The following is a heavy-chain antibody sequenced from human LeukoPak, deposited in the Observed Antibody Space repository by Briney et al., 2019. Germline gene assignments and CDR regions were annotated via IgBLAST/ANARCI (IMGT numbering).Heavy chain of an antibody. CDR1: GFTFSSYA. J-gene: IGHJ4*02. Sequence: GGSLRLSCAASGFTFSSYAMSWVRQAPGKGLEWDSVISGSGGSTYSADSVKGRFTISRDNSKNTLYLQMNSLRAEDTAVYFCAKSQDGGRLFHFDYWGQGTLVTVSS. CDR2: ISGSGGST. CDR3: AKSQDGGRLFHFDY. V-gene: IGHV3-23*01. D-gene: IGHD1-26*01.